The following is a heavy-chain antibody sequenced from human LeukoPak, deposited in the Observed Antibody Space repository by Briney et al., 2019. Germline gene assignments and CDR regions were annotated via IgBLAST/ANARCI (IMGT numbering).Heavy chain of an antibody. D-gene: IGHD6-19*01. CDR1: GGSISSSDYY. J-gene: IGHJ4*02. V-gene: IGHV4-39*01. CDR3: ACLSVAHNNYFDY. Sequence: SETLSLTCTVSGGSISSSDYYWGWVRQPPGKGLEWIGSIYYSGNTYYNPSLKSRVTISVDTSKSQFSLNLTSVTASDTAVYYCACLSVAHNNYFDYWGQGILVTVS. CDR2: IYYSGNT.